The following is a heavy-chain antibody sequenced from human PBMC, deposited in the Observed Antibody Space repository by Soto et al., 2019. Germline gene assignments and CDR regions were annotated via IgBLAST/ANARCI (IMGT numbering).Heavy chain of an antibody. Sequence: EMQLLESGGGLVQPGGSLRLSCAASGFTFSSFAMSWVRQAPGKGLDWVSAISGSGGSTYSADSVKGRFTISRDNSKNTLYLQMSSLRAEDTAVYYCARPLGAEVGGGLDYWGQGALVIVSS. CDR3: ARPLGAEVGGGLDY. D-gene: IGHD1-26*01. J-gene: IGHJ4*02. CDR2: ISGSGGST. CDR1: GFTFSSFA. V-gene: IGHV3-23*01.